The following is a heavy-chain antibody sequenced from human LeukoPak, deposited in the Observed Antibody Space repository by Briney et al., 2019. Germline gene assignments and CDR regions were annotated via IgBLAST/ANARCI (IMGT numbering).Heavy chain of an antibody. D-gene: IGHD2-2*01. J-gene: IGHJ4*02. V-gene: IGHV3-21*01. CDR2: ISSSSSYI. Sequence: PGGSLRLSCAASGFTFSSYSMNWVRQAPGKGLEWVSSISSSSSYIYYADSVKGRFTISRDNAKNSLYLQMNSLRAEDTAVYYCARDSDPAFGVVVPAAAIGVDYWGQGTLVTVSS. CDR3: ARDSDPAFGVVVPAAAIGVDY. CDR1: GFTFSSYS.